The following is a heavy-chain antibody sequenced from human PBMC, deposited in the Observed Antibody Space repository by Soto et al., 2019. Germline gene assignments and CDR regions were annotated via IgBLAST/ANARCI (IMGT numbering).Heavy chain of an antibody. CDR3: AREGDSSGFYYYYYYGMDV. CDR1: GYTFTSYG. Sequence: ASVKVSCKASGYTFTSYGISWVRQAPGQGLEWMGWISAYNGNTNYAQKLQGRVTTTTDTSTSTAYMELRSLRSDDTAVYYCAREGDSSGFYYYYYYGMDVWGQGTTVTVSS. D-gene: IGHD3-22*01. CDR2: ISAYNGNT. J-gene: IGHJ6*02. V-gene: IGHV1-18*01.